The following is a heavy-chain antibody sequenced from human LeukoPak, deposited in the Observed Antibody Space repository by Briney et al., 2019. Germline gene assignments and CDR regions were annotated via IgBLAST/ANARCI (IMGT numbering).Heavy chain of an antibody. Sequence: PGGSLRLSCAASGFTFSGSWMSWVRQAPGKGLEWVANIKQDGSEKYYVDSVKGRFTISRDNAKNSLYLQMNSLRAEDTAVYYCARGSSTSGFLPWGQGTLVTVSS. CDR1: GFTFSGSW. CDR2: IKQDGSEK. J-gene: IGHJ5*02. D-gene: IGHD6-13*01. V-gene: IGHV3-7*05. CDR3: ARGSSTSGFLP.